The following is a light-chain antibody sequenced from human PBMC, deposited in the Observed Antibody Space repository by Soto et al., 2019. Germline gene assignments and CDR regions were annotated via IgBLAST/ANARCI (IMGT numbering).Light chain of an antibody. V-gene: IGLV2-14*01. J-gene: IGLJ2*01. CDR2: DVT. CDR3: SAFSTSNTPVV. CDR1: SSDVGRYDY. Sequence: QSALTQPASVSGSPGQSITISCTGTSSDVGRYDYIYWYQQHPGKAPKLMIYDVTNRHSGIPNRFSGSKSGNTASLTISWLQAEDEADYYCSAFSTSNTPVVFGGGTKLTVL.